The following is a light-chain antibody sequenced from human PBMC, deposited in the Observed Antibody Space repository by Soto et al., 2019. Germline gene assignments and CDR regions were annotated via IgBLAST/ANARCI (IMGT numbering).Light chain of an antibody. V-gene: IGLV2-14*01. CDR2: EVS. CDR3: CSYTDSRTHI. Sequence: QSALTQSPSASGSPGQSVTISCTGTSSDVGGYNYVSWYQQHPGKAPKLIIFEVSYRPSGISNRFSASKSGDTASLTISGLQADDEADYYCCSYTDSRTHIFGSGTKLTVL. J-gene: IGLJ1*01. CDR1: SSDVGGYNY.